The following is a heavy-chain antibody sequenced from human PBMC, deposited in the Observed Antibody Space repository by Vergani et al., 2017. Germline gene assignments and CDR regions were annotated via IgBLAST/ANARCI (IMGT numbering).Heavy chain of an antibody. J-gene: IGHJ4*02. D-gene: IGHD4-17*01. CDR3: ANPYGDYGGGFDY. Sequence: VQLVESGGGVVQPGRSLRLSCAASGFTFSSYGMHWVRQAPGKGLEWVSAISGSGGSTYYADSVKGRFTISRDNSKNTLYLQMNSLRAEDTAVYYCANPYGDYGGGFDYWGQGTLVTVSS. CDR2: ISGSGGST. V-gene: IGHV3-23*04. CDR1: GFTFSSYG.